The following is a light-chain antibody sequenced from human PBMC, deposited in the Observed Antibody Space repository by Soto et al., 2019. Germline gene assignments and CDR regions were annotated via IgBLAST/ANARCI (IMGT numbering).Light chain of an antibody. J-gene: IGLJ2*01. CDR1: SSNIASNT. CDR2: NNN. V-gene: IGLV1-44*01. CDR3: AAWDDSLNGPL. Sequence: QSVLTQPPSASGTPGQRVTISCSGSSSNIASNTVNWYQQLPGTAPKLLIYNNNHRTSGVLDRFSGSKSGTSAPLAISRLQSEDDTDYYCAAWDDSLNGPLFGGGTKPTVL.